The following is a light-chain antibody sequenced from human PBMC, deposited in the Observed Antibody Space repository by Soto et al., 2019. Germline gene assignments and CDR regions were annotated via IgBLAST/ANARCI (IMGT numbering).Light chain of an antibody. CDR2: GVN. J-gene: IGLJ1*01. Sequence: QSALTQPASVSGSTVQSISISCTGTSSDVGAYNYVSWYQQHPGKAPKLIIYGVNNRPSGISDRFSGSKSGNTASLTISGLRAEDEADYHCISYTSSATYVFGTGTKVTVL. CDR3: ISYTSSATYV. CDR1: SSDVGAYNY. V-gene: IGLV2-14*03.